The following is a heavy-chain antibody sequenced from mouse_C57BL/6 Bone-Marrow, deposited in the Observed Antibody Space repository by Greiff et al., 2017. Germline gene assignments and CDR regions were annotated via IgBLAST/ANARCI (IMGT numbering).Heavy chain of an antibody. D-gene: IGHD2-2*01. CDR2: IYPGDGDT. Sequence: LQESGPELVKPGASVKISCKASGYAFSSSWMNWVKQRPGKGLEWIGRIYPGDGDTNYNEKFKGKATFTADTSSNTAYMQLSSLTTEDSAIYYCARVVTAGAFDYWGQGTTLTVSS. CDR3: ARVVTAGAFDY. CDR1: GYAFSSSW. V-gene: IGHV1-82*01. J-gene: IGHJ2*01.